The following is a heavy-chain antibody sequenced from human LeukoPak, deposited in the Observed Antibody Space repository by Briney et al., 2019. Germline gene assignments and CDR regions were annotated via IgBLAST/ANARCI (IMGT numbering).Heavy chain of an antibody. D-gene: IGHD1-26*01. Sequence: ASVKVPCKASGYTFTSYYMHWVRQAPGQGPEWMGRIDPNDGGTNYAQKFQGRVTMTRDTSISTAYMKLSSLRSDDTAVYYCARGSDSGTPRWFDPWGQGTLVTV. CDR1: GYTFTSYY. CDR3: ARGSDSGTPRWFDP. CDR2: IDPNDGGT. V-gene: IGHV1-2*06. J-gene: IGHJ5*02.